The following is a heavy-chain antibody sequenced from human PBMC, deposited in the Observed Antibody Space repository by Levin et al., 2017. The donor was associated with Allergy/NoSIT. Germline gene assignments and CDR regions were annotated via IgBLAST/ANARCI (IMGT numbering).Heavy chain of an antibody. CDR3: ARDYGGSSSWYQFYYYYYMDV. CDR2: ISSSSSYI. J-gene: IGHJ6*03. D-gene: IGHD6-13*01. Sequence: ETLSLTCAASGFTFSSYSMNWVRQAPGKGLEWVSSISSSSSYIYYADSVKGRFTISRDNAKNSLYLQMNSLRAEDTAVYYCARDYGGSSSWYQFYYYYYMDVWGKGTTVTVSS. V-gene: IGHV3-21*01. CDR1: GFTFSSYS.